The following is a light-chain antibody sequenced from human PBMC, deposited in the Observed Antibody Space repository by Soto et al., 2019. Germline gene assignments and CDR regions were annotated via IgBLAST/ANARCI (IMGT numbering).Light chain of an antibody. J-gene: IGKJ4*01. CDR2: DVS. CDR3: QQYDIPPST. CDR1: QDISRY. Sequence: DIQMTQSPASLSASVGDRVTISCQASQDISRYLNWYQHKPGRAPQLLINDVSTLETGVPSRFSATGSGTEFTLTINGLQPEDVATYYCQQYDIPPSTFGGGTKVAIK. V-gene: IGKV1-33*01.